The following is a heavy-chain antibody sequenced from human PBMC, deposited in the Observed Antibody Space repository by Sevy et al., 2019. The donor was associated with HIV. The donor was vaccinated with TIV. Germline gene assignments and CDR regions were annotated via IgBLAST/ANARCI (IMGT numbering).Heavy chain of an antibody. CDR3: AKAYSGSYSLSYLYALDV. V-gene: IGHV3-30*18. J-gene: IGHJ6*02. CDR2: ISHDGINE. CDR1: GFSFSYYG. D-gene: IGHD1-26*01. Sequence: GGSLRLSCIGSGFSFSYYGIHWVRQSPGKGLDWVALISHDGINEYYADSVKGRFTITRDNSKNTVYLEMNSLRNEDTAIYFCAKAYSGSYSLSYLYALDVWGQGTTVTVSS.